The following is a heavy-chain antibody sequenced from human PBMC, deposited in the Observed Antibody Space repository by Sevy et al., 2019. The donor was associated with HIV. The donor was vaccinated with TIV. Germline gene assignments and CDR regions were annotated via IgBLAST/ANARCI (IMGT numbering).Heavy chain of an antibody. CDR3: AREGCTKPHDY. V-gene: IGHV3-23*01. J-gene: IGHJ4*02. CDR1: AFPFSKYS. D-gene: IGHD2-8*01. Sequence: GGSLRLSCAASAFPFSKYSTSWVRQPPGKGLEWVSTLSFGCGEINYADSVKGRFTISRDNSKSSEYLQMNNLRPEDTAVYYCAREGCTKPHDYWGQGTLVTVSS. CDR2: LSFGCGEI.